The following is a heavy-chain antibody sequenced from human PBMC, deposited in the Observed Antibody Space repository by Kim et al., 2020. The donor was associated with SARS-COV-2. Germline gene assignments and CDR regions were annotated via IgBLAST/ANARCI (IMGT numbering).Heavy chain of an antibody. CDR2: IWYDGSNK. D-gene: IGHD4-17*01. CDR1: GFTFSSYG. V-gene: IGHV3-33*06. Sequence: GGSLRLSCAASGFTFSSYGMHWVRQAPGKGLEWVAVIWYDGSNKYYADSVKGRFTISRDNSKNTLYLQMNSLRAEDTAVYYCAKEKGASTVVTPAGGWFDPWGQGTLVTVSS. J-gene: IGHJ5*02. CDR3: AKEKGASTVVTPAGGWFDP.